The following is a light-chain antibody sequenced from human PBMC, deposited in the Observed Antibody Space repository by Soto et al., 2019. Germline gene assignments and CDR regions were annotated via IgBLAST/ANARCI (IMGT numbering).Light chain of an antibody. CDR2: DAS. CDR3: QQYNNWPRT. V-gene: IGKV3-15*01. Sequence: EIVLTQSPGTLSLSPGERATLSCRASQSVSNNYLAWYQQKPGQAPRLLIYDASTRATGIPARFSGSGSGTEFTLTINSLQSEDFAVYYCQQYNNWPRTFGQGTKVDIK. CDR1: QSVSNN. J-gene: IGKJ1*01.